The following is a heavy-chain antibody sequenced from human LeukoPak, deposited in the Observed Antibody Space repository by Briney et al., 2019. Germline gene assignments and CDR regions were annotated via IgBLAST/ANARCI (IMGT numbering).Heavy chain of an antibody. D-gene: IGHD2-15*01. V-gene: IGHV1-69*02. Sequence: KPGSSVKVSCKASGGTFSSYTISWVRQAPGQGLEWMGRIIPILGIANYAQKFQGRVTITADNSTSTAYMELSSLRSEDTAVYYCASPGRYCSGGSCYSHYYYMDVWGKGTTVTVSS. CDR1: GGTFSSYT. CDR2: IIPILGIA. J-gene: IGHJ6*03. CDR3: ASPGRYCSGGSCYSHYYYMDV.